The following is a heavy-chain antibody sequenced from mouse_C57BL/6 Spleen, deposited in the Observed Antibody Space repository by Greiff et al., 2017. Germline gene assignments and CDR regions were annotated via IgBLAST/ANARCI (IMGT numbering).Heavy chain of an antibody. D-gene: IGHD2-2*01. Sequence: EVKLVESGGGLVKPGGSLKLSCAASGFTFSDYGMHWVRQAPEKGLEWVAYISSGSSTIYYADTVKGRFTISRDNAKNTLFLQMTSLRSEDTAMYSGARAGYGYDVSYLDYGGQGTTLTVSS. CDR1: GFTFSDYG. V-gene: IGHV5-17*01. CDR2: ISSGSSTI. J-gene: IGHJ2*01. CDR3: ARAGYGYDVSYLDY.